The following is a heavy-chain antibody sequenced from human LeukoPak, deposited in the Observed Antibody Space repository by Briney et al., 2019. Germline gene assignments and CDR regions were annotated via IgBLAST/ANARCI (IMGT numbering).Heavy chain of an antibody. J-gene: IGHJ5*02. D-gene: IGHD6-6*01. CDR1: EFTFSTYW. V-gene: IGHV3-7*01. CDR2: IKQDGSEK. Sequence: GGSLRRSCAASEFTFSTYWMSWVRQAPGKGLEWVANIKQDGSEKYYVDSVRVRLTISRDNAKNSLYLQRNSLRAEDTAVYYCARDGVYSTSSADLWGQGTLVTVSS. CDR3: ARDGVYSTSSADL.